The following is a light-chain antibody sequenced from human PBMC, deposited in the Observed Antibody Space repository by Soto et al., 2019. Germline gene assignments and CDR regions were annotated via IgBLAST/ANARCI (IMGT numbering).Light chain of an antibody. J-gene: IGKJ2*01. CDR1: QSVLYTSNNKNY. CDR3: QQYYSSPYT. Sequence: DIVMTQSPDSLAVSLGERATINCKSSQSVLYTSNNKNYLVWYQQKPGQPPKLLIYWASARDSGVPDRFSGSGSGTDFTLTVSSLQAEDVAVYYCQQYYSSPYTFGQGTKLEIQ. CDR2: WAS. V-gene: IGKV4-1*01.